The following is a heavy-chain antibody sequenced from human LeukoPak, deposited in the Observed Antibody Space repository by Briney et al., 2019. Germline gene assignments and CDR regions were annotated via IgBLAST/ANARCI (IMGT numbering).Heavy chain of an antibody. CDR1: GFTFSDYY. CDR3: AKSNVDIVGGTQGYYYYYMDV. J-gene: IGHJ6*03. CDR2: ISSSGSTI. V-gene: IGHV3-11*04. D-gene: IGHD5-12*01. Sequence: GGSLRLSCAASGFTFSDYYMSWIRQAPGKGLEWVSYISSSGSTIYYADSVKGRFTISRDNDKNSLYLQMNSLRAEDTAVYYCAKSNVDIVGGTQGYYYYYMDVWGKGTTVTVSS.